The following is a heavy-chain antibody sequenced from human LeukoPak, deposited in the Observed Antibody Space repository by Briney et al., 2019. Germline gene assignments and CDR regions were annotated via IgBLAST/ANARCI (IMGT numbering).Heavy chain of an antibody. Sequence: SETLSLTCAVYGGSFSGYYWSWIRQPPGKGLEWIGEINHSGSTNYNPSLKSRVTISVDTSKNQFSLKLSSVTAADTAVYYCARQPELELPFDYWGQGTLVTVSS. CDR2: INHSGST. CDR1: GGSFSGYY. D-gene: IGHD1-7*01. J-gene: IGHJ4*02. V-gene: IGHV4-34*01. CDR3: ARQPELELPFDY.